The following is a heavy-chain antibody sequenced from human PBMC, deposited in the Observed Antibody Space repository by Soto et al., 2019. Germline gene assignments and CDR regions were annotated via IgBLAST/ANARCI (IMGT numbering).Heavy chain of an antibody. CDR3: ELHLTAGGYFDY. J-gene: IGHJ4*02. CDR2: VYWDDDK. CDR1: GFSLSTTGVA. D-gene: IGHD2-21*02. Sequence: QITLKESGPTLVKPTQTLTLTCTFSGFSLSTTGVAVGWIRQPPGKALEWLALVYWDDDKRYSPSLKSRLTITTDTSKNQVVLTMPNMDPVDAATYSCELHLTAGGYFDYWGQGTLVTVSS. V-gene: IGHV2-5*02.